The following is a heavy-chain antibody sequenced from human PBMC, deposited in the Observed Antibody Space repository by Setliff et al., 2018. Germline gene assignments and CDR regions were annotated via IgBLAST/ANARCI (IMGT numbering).Heavy chain of an antibody. CDR1: GYTLTELS. CDR2: FDPEDGET. J-gene: IGHJ4*02. D-gene: IGHD5-18*01. V-gene: IGHV1-24*01. CDR3: ARKGLDYSLHFDY. Sequence: ASVKVSCKVSGYTLTELSMHWVRQAPGKGLEWMGGFDPEDGETIYAQKFQGRVTMTEDTSTSTAYMELRSLRPDDTAVYYCARKGLDYSLHFDYWGQGTLVTVSS.